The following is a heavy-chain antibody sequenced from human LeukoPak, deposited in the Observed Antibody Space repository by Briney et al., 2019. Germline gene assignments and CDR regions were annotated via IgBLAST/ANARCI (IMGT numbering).Heavy chain of an antibody. CDR1: GFTFSSYA. D-gene: IGHD6-13*01. CDR2: ISYDGSNK. V-gene: IGHV3-30-3*01. J-gene: IGHJ4*02. Sequence: GGSLRLSCAASGFTFSSYAMHWVRQAPGKGLEWVAVISYDGSNKYYADSVKGRFTISRDNSKNTLYLQMNSLRAEDTAVYYCARDLQRVAAAGYFDYWGQGTLVTVPS. CDR3: ARDLQRVAAAGYFDY.